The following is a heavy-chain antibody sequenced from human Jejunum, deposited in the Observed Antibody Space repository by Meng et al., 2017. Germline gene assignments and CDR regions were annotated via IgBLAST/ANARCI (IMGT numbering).Heavy chain of an antibody. CDR2: IFYSGTT. J-gene: IGHJ5*02. D-gene: IGHD6-13*01. Sequence: LQLQGSGPGLVKPSEILSLPCAVSGGSISTAGYYWGWIRQSPGKGLEWIGSIFYSGTTYYNPSLKSRVTISIDTSKNQFSLKMNSVTAADTAVYYCARDTAGFGPWGQGTLVTVSS. V-gene: IGHV4-39*07. CDR3: ARDTAGFGP. CDR1: GGSISTAGYY.